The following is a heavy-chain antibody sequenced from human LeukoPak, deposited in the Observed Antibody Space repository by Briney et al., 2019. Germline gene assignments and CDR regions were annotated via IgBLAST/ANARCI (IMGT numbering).Heavy chain of an antibody. V-gene: IGHV4-59*01. CDR2: IYYSGST. Sequence: SETLSLTCTVSGGSISSYYWSWIRQPPGKGLEWIGYIYYSGSTNYNPSLKSRVTISVDTSKNQFSLKLCSVTAADTAVYYCAREGYYDSSGYYWFDPWGQGTLVTVSS. D-gene: IGHD3-22*01. CDR3: AREGYYDSSGYYWFDP. CDR1: GGSISSYY. J-gene: IGHJ5*02.